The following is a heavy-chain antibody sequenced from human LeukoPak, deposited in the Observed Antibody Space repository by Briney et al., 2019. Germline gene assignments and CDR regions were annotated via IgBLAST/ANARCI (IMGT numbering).Heavy chain of an antibody. Sequence: KPSETLSLTCTVSGGSISDYYWTWIRQPPGKGLEWIGYISYRGSTNYNPSLKSRVTISVDTSKNQFSLNLTSVTAADTAVYFCARDSLYVGDAFDIWGQGTMVTVSS. CDR3: ARDSLYVGDAFDI. CDR2: ISYRGST. V-gene: IGHV4-59*01. J-gene: IGHJ3*02. D-gene: IGHD1-26*01. CDR1: GGSISDYY.